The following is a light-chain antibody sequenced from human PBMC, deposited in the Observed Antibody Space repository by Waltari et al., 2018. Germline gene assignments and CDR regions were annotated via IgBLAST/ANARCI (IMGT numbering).Light chain of an antibody. CDR2: DAS. Sequence: EMVLTQSPATLSLSSGETPTLPCRASQSVGTYFAWYQQKPGQAPRLLIYDASNRATGIPARFRGSGSGTDFTLTISSLEAEDFAVYYCQQRSSWTPHTFGQGARLEIK. J-gene: IGKJ2*01. CDR1: QSVGTY. CDR3: QQRSSWTPHT. V-gene: IGKV3-11*01.